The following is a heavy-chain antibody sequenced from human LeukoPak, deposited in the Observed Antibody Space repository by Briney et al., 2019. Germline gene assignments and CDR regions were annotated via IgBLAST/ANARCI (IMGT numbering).Heavy chain of an antibody. V-gene: IGHV4-59*01. CDR2: IYYSGST. CDR1: GGSFSGYY. D-gene: IGHD6-13*01. Sequence: SETLSLTCAVYGGSFSGYYWSWIRQPPGKGLEWIGYIYYSGSTNYNPSLKSRVTISVDTSKNQFSLKLSSVTAADTAVYYCASSSAAGLITFDYWGQGTLVTVSS. J-gene: IGHJ4*02. CDR3: ASSSAAGLITFDY.